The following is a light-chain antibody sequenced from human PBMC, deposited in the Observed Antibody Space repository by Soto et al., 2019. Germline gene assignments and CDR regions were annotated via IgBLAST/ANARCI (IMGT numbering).Light chain of an antibody. V-gene: IGLV1-44*01. CDR3: ATWDASLNGLV. Sequence: QSVLTQPPSASGTPGQRVTISCSGSSSNIGSNFVNWYQQLPGTAPKLLVYNNNQRPSGVPARFSGSKSGTSASLAISGLQSEDEADYHCATWDASLNGLVFGGGTKLTVL. CDR1: SSNIGSNF. J-gene: IGLJ3*02. CDR2: NNN.